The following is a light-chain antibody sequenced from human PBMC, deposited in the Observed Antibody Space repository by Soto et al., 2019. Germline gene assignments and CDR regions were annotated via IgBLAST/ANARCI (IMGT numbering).Light chain of an antibody. CDR1: QSVSSSY. V-gene: IGKV3-20*01. J-gene: IGKJ2*01. CDR3: QQYGSSPPYT. CDR2: GAS. Sequence: ESVVTQSPGTLSLSPGERATLSCRASQSVSSSYLDWYQQKPGQAPRLLIYGASSRATGIPDRFSGSGSGTDFTLTISRLEPEDFAVYYCQQYGSSPPYTFGQGTKLEIQ.